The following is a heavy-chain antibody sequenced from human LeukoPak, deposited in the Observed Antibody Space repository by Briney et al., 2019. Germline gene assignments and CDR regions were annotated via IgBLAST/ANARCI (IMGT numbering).Heavy chain of an antibody. Sequence: GGSLRLSCAASGLTLSSYWMSWVRQAPGKGLEWVANIKQDGSEKYYVDSVKGRFTVSRDNAKNSLYLQMNSLRAEDTAVYYAASVRLGWVYFQYWGQGTLVTVSS. D-gene: IGHD5/OR15-5a*01. CDR3: ASVRLGWVYFQY. V-gene: IGHV3-7*05. CDR2: IKQDGSEK. CDR1: GLTLSSYW. J-gene: IGHJ1*01.